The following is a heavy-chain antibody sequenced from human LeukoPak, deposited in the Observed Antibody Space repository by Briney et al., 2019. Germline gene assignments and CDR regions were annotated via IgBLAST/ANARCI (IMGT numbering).Heavy chain of an antibody. D-gene: IGHD3-10*01. Sequence: GGSLRLSCAASGFTVSSNYMSWVRQAPGKGLEWVSVIYSGGSAYYADSVKGRFTISRDNAKNSLYLQMNSLRAEDTAVYYCARDVPEYYYGSGSYWPFDYWGQGTLVTVSS. CDR1: GFTVSSNY. CDR2: IYSGGSA. J-gene: IGHJ4*02. V-gene: IGHV3-53*01. CDR3: ARDVPEYYYGSGSYWPFDY.